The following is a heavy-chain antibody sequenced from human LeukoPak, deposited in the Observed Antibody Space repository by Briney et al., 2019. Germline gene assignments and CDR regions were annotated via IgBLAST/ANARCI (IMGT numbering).Heavy chain of an antibody. J-gene: IGHJ4*02. V-gene: IGHV1-3*01. D-gene: IGHD3-9*01. CDR3: AREDSLTGYGYDY. CDR2: INAGNGNT. Sequence: ASVKVSCKASGYTFSGYAIYWVRQAPGQSLEWMGWINAGNGNTKYSQKIQGRVTITRDTFASTAYMELSSLRSEDTAVYYCAREDSLTGYGYDYWGQGTLVTVSS. CDR1: GYTFSGYA.